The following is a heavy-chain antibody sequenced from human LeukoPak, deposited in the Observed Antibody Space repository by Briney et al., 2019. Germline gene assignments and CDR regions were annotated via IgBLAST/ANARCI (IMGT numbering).Heavy chain of an antibody. CDR3: ARSFLSIAAAATDY. V-gene: IGHV3-21*01. CDR2: ISSNSSYI. D-gene: IGHD6-13*01. CDR1: GFTFSSYC. J-gene: IGHJ4*02. Sequence: PGVSVRLSCAVSGFTFSSYCMNWVRQAPGKGLEWGSSISSNSSYIYYADSVKGRFTISRDNAKNSLYLQMNSLRAEDTAVYYCARSFLSIAAAATDYWGQGTLVTVSS.